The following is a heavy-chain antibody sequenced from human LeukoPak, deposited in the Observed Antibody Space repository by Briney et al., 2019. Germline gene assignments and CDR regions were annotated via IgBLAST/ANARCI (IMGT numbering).Heavy chain of an antibody. D-gene: IGHD2-15*01. V-gene: IGHV4-34*01. Sequence: PSETLSLTCAVYGGSFSGYYWSWIRQPPGKGLEWIGEINHSGSTNYNPSLKSRVTISVDTSKNQFSLKLSSVTAADTAVYYCARGGRYCSGGSCPKYGMDVWGQGTTVTVSS. J-gene: IGHJ6*02. CDR1: GGSFSGYY. CDR2: INHSGST. CDR3: ARGGRYCSGGSCPKYGMDV.